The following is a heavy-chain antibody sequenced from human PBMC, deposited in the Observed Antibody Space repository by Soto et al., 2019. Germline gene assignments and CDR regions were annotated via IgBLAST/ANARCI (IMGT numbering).Heavy chain of an antibody. CDR1: GYTFTPYP. CDR3: ARDPYSSGWSILGSFDY. D-gene: IGHD6-19*01. CDR2: INLGNGNT. J-gene: IGHJ4*02. Sequence: ASVKVSCKASGYTFTPYPLHWVRQAPGHSLEWVGWINLGNGNTQYSGRFQGRVTITRDTSKNTLYLQMNSLRAEDTAVYYCARDPYSSGWSILGSFDYWGQGTLVTVSS. V-gene: IGHV1-3*01.